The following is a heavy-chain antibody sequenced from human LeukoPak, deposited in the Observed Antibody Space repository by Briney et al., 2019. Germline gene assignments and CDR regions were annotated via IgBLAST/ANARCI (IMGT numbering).Heavy chain of an antibody. Sequence: GGSLRLSCAASGFSVSRAYMNWVRQAPGKGLEWVSMIHSGGSTDYADSVKGRFTISRDNSKNALYLEMTSLGVEDTALYFCTRENPNYCSTTICSGGSDCWGQGTLVTVSA. CDR2: IHSGGST. CDR1: GFSVSRAY. V-gene: IGHV3-66*01. J-gene: IGHJ4*02. CDR3: TRENPNYCSTTICSGGSDC. D-gene: IGHD2-2*01.